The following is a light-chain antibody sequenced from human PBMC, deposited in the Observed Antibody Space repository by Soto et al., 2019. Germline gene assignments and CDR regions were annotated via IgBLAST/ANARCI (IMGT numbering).Light chain of an antibody. CDR2: DAS. V-gene: IGKV3-15*01. Sequence: EIVITQSPATLSVSRGARATLSCRASQSVSSNLAWHQQKPGQAPRILMYDASTRATGVPARFSGTGSETDFTLTISGLQSDDSAVYFCQQYNNWPFSFGQGTRLEIK. CDR1: QSVSSN. J-gene: IGKJ5*01. CDR3: QQYNNWPFS.